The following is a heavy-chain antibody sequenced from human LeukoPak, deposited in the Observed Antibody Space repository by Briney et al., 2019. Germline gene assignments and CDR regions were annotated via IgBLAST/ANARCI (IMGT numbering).Heavy chain of an antibody. CDR3: ARAVDTATDYFDY. CDR2: ISTSSSAI. V-gene: IGHV3-48*01. CDR1: GFTFSSYI. Sequence: GGSLRLSCAASGFTFSSYIMDWVRQAPGKGLEWVSCISTSSSAIYYADSVEGRFTISRDNAQNSLYLQMDSLRAEDTAVYYCARAVDTATDYFDYWGQGTLVTVSS. D-gene: IGHD5-18*01. J-gene: IGHJ4*02.